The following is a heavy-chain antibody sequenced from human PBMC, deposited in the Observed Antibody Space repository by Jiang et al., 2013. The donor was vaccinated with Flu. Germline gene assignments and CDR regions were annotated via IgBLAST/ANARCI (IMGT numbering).Heavy chain of an antibody. CDR3: TPQTTDP. V-gene: IGHV3-15*01. CDR2: QKQTDGGTT. D-gene: IGHD1-14*01. J-gene: IGHJ5*02. CDR1: GFDFKKAW. Sequence: VEPGGPLDSHVTTSGFDFKKAWMSWVRRGSGEGAGVGWPCQKQTDGGTTDYAAPVKGRFTLSRDDSKNTVYLQMNSLKTEDAGVYYCTPQTTDPWGQGTLVTVSS.